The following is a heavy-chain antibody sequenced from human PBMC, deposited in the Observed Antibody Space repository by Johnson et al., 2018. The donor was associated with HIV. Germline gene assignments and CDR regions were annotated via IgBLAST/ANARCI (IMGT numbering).Heavy chain of an antibody. V-gene: IGHV3-7*01. CDR1: GFTFSRYW. CDR2: IKEDGSEE. D-gene: IGHD1-26*01. J-gene: IGHJ3*02. CDR3: AREGAWEVRPGAFDI. Sequence: VQLVESGGGLVQSGGSLRLSCAASGFTFSRYWMSWVRQAPGKGLEWVANIKEDGSEEYYVDSVKGRFIISRDNSKNTLYLQMNSLRAEDTAVYYCAREGAWEVRPGAFDIWGQGTMVTVSS.